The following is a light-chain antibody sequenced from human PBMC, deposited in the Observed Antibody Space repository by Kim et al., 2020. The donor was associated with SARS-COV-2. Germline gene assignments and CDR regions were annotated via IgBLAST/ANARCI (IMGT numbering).Light chain of an antibody. J-gene: IGKJ5*01. CDR3: QQINSFPIT. V-gene: IGKV1-12*01. Sequence: DIQMTQSPPSVSASVGDRVTITCRASQDISNWLAWYQHKPGKAPKVLIYTASTLESGVPSRFSGGGSGTDFTLTINSLQPEDFATYYCQQINSFPITFGQGTRLEIK. CDR1: QDISNW. CDR2: TAS.